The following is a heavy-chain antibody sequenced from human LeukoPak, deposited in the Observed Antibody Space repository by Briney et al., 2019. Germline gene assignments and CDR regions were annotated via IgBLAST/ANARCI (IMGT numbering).Heavy chain of an antibody. CDR1: GFTFSSYA. J-gene: IGHJ4*02. Sequence: GGSLRLSCAASGFTFSSYAMDWVRQAPGMGLEWVAVISYDGSNKYYADSVKGRFTISRDNSKNTLYLQMNSLRTEDTAVYYCARPYGGYVDYYFDYWGQGTLVTVSS. D-gene: IGHD5-12*01. V-gene: IGHV3-30-3*01. CDR2: ISYDGSNK. CDR3: ARPYGGYVDYYFDY.